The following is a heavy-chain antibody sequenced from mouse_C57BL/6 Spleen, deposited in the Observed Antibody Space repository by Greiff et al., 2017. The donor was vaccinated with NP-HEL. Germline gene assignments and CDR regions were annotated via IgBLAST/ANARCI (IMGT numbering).Heavy chain of an antibody. CDR1: GYTFTSYG. V-gene: IGHV1-81*01. CDR3: ARSPLYGSSFDY. CDR2: IYPRSGNT. D-gene: IGHD1-1*01. J-gene: IGHJ2*01. Sequence: QVQLKESGAELARPGASVKLSCKASGYTFTSYGISWVKQRTGQGLEWIGEIYPRSGNTYYNEKFKGKATLTADKSSSTAYMELRSLTSEDSAVYFCARSPLYGSSFDYWGQGTTLTVSS.